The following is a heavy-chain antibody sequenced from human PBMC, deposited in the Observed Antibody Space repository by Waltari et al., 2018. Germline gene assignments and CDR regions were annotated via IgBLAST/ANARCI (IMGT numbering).Heavy chain of an antibody. Sequence: QVQLQQWGAGLLKPSETLSLTCAVYGGSFSGYYWSWIRQPPGKGLEWIGEINHSGSTNYNPSLKRRVTISVDTSKNQFSLKLSSVTAEDTAVYYCARECEQGAFDIWGQGTMVTVSS. CDR1: GGSFSGYY. CDR2: INHSGST. V-gene: IGHV4-34*01. J-gene: IGHJ3*02. CDR3: ARECEQGAFDI.